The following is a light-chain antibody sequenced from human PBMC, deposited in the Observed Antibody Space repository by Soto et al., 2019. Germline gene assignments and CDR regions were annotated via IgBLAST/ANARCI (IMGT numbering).Light chain of an antibody. J-gene: IGKJ1*01. CDR2: AAS. CDR1: QGIRHD. Sequence: DIQMTQSPSSLSASVGDRVTITCRASQGIRHDLGWYQQKPGKAPKRLIYAASSLQSGVPSRFSGSGSGTEFTLTISSLQPDDFATYYCLQNNSYPVTFGQGTKVEIK. CDR3: LQNNSYPVT. V-gene: IGKV1-17*01.